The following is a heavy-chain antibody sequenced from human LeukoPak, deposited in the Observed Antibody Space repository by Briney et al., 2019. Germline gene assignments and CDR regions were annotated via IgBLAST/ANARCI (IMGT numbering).Heavy chain of an antibody. J-gene: IGHJ4*02. D-gene: IGHD2-21*02. CDR1: GFTFRNAW. V-gene: IGHV3-15*01. CDR2: IKSKPDGGTI. Sequence: GGSLRLSCAASGFTFRNAWMSWVRQGPGKGLEWVGRIKSKPDGGTIDYAAPVKGRFTISRDDSKNTLYLQMNGLKTEDTAVYYCTTDRRSGDGDFFDYWGQGTLVTVSS. CDR3: TTDRRSGDGDFFDY.